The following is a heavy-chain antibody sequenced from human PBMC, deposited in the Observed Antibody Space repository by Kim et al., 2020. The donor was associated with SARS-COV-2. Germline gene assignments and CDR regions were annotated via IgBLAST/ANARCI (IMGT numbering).Heavy chain of an antibody. V-gene: IGHV5-51*01. CDR3: ARLAGTTVTTRGVWYFDL. J-gene: IGHJ2*01. CDR1: GYSFTSYW. CDR2: IYPGDSDT. D-gene: IGHD4-17*01. Sequence: GESLKISCKGSGYSFTSYWIGWVRQMPGKGLEWMGIIYPGDSDTRYSPSFQGQVTISADKSISTAYLQWSSLKASDTAMYYCARLAGTTVTTRGVWYFDLWGRGTLVTVSS.